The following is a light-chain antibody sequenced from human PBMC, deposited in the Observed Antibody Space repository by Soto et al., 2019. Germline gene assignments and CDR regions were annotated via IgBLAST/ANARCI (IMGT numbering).Light chain of an antibody. CDR1: SSDVGGYSY. CDR3: SSYTSSTTVVV. CDR2: EVS. V-gene: IGLV2-14*01. Sequence: QSVLTQPASVSGSPGQSITISCTGTSSDVGGYSYVSWYQQYPGKAPKLMIYEVSNRPSGVSNRFSGSKSGNTASLTISGLQDEDEGDYYCSSYTSSTTVVVLGGGTKLTVL. J-gene: IGLJ3*02.